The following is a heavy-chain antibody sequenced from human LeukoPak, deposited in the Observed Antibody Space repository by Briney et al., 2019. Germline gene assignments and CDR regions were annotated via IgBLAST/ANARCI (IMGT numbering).Heavy chain of an antibody. CDR3: AKDRAVYSSSWYPDY. CDR2: ISGSGHNT. D-gene: IGHD6-13*01. J-gene: IGHJ4*02. V-gene: IGHV3-23*01. CDR1: GFSFSSYA. Sequence: GGSLRLSCAASGFSFSSYAMNWVRQAPGKGLEWVSVISGSGHNTDYADSVKGRFTISRDNSKNTLYLQMNSLRAEDTAVYYCAKDRAVYSSSWYPDYWGQGTLVTVSS.